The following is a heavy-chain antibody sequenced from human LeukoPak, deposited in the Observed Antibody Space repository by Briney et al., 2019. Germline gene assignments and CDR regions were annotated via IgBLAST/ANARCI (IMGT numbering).Heavy chain of an antibody. J-gene: IGHJ4*02. CDR2: ISGNGGRT. CDR1: GFTFSSYA. CDR3: AKDSITIFGVVIGPNDY. V-gene: IGHV3-23*01. D-gene: IGHD3-3*01. Sequence: GGSLRLSCAASGFTFSSYAMSWVRQAPGKGLEWVSAISGNGGRTYYADSVKDRFTISRDNSKNTLYLQMNSLTAEDTAVYYCAKDSITIFGVVIGPNDYWGQGTLVTVSS.